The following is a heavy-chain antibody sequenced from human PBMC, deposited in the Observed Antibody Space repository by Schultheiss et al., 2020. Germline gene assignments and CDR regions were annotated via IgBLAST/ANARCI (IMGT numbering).Heavy chain of an antibody. Sequence: ASVKVSCKASGYTFTSYGISWVRQAPGQGLEWMGWISAYNGNTNYAQKLQGRVTITRDMSTSTAYMELSSLRSEDTAVYYCAVYYYDSSGYPYYYYGMDVWGQGTTVNVFS. CDR1: GYTFTSYG. CDR3: AVYYYDSSGYPYYYYGMDV. D-gene: IGHD3-22*01. V-gene: IGHV1-18*01. CDR2: ISAYNGNT. J-gene: IGHJ6*02.